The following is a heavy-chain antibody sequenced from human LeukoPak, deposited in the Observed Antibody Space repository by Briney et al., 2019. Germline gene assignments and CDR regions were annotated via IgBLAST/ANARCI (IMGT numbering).Heavy chain of an antibody. J-gene: IGHJ4*02. V-gene: IGHV3-48*03. D-gene: IGHD2-15*01. Sequence: GGSLRLSCAVSGLIFSSYEMNWVRQAPGKGLEWVSYIRSGGGTTYYADSVKGRFTISRDNAKNSLYLQMNSLRAEDTAVYYCARLPLGSGRTSFWGQGTLVTVSS. CDR2: IRSGGGTT. CDR3: ARLPLGSGRTSF. CDR1: GLIFSSYE.